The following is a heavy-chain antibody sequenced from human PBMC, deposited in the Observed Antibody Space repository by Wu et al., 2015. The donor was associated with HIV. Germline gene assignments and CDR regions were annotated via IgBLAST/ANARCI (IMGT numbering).Heavy chain of an antibody. CDR3: ARYYGNWYLDV. CDR1: GYTFTSYY. D-gene: IGHD3-16*01. V-gene: IGHV1-2*02. CDR2: INPNSGGT. Sequence: QVQLVQSGAEVKKPGASVKVSCKASGYTFTSYYMHWVRQAPGQGLEWMGWINPNSGGTNYAQKFQGRVTMTRDMSINTAYMELTGLRSDDTAVYFCARYYGNWYLDVWGRGTLITVSS. J-gene: IGHJ2*01.